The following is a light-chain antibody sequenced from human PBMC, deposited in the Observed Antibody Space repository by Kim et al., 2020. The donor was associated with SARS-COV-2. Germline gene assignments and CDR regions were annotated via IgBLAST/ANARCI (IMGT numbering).Light chain of an antibody. Sequence: SPVERATTSCRASQSISSNYLAWYQQKPGQAPRLLLFGASNRATGIPDRFSASGSGTDFTLTISRLEPEDFALYYCQKYGSLPFIFGGGTKVDIK. J-gene: IGKJ4*01. CDR1: QSISSNY. V-gene: IGKV3-20*01. CDR3: QKYGSLPFI. CDR2: GAS.